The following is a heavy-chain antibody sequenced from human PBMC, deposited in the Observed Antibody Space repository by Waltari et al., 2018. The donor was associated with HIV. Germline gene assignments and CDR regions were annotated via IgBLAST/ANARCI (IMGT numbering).Heavy chain of an antibody. CDR2: IYHSGST. Sequence: QVQLQESGPGLVKPSGTLSLTCVVSGGSISTNNWWRWVRQPPGKGLEWIGEIYHSGSTNYNPSLKSRVTISVDKSKDQFSLKLTSVTAADTAVYYCAREVETYYYGSGRGWYFDLWGRGTLVTVSS. CDR3: AREVETYYYGSGRGWYFDL. CDR1: GGSISTNNW. J-gene: IGHJ2*01. D-gene: IGHD3-10*01. V-gene: IGHV4-4*02.